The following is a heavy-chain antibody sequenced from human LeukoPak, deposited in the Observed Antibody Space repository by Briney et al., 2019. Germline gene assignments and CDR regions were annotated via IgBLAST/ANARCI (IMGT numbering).Heavy chain of an antibody. J-gene: IGHJ4*02. CDR3: AKEVYYYGSGSPFDY. Sequence: GGSLRLSCAASGFTFSTYAIHWVRQAPGKGLEWVAVIWFDGSEQYYADSVKGRFIISRDNSKSTLYLQVNSLRGEDTAVYYCAKEVYYYGSGSPFDYWGQGTLVTVSS. D-gene: IGHD3-10*01. V-gene: IGHV3-33*06. CDR1: GFTFSTYA. CDR2: IWFDGSEQ.